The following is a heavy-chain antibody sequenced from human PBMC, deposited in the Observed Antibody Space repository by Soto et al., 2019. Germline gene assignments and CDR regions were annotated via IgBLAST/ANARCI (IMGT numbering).Heavy chain of an antibody. CDR2: IYHSGTT. Sequence: QVQLQESGPGLVKPSGTLSLTCAVSGASISDNWWSWVRQPPGKGLEWIGEIYHSGTTTYNPSLKSRVILSVDKSASQISLTLNSVTAADTAIYYCARHVAVPRTRGFDYWGQGTPVTFSS. D-gene: IGHD2-15*01. CDR3: ARHVAVPRTRGFDY. J-gene: IGHJ4*02. V-gene: IGHV4-4*02. CDR1: GASISDNW.